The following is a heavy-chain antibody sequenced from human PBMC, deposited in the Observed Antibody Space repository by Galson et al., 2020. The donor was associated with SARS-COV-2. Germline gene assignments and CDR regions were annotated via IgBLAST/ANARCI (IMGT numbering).Heavy chain of an antibody. CDR1: GYTFTSYG. J-gene: IGHJ6*02. CDR3: AREADPQLYYYDSSGYGGMDV. V-gene: IGHV1-18*01. CDR2: ISAYNGNT. Sequence: ASVKVSCKASGYTFTSYGISWVRQAPGQGLEWMGWISAYNGNTNYAQKLQDRVTMTTDTSTSTAYMELRSLRSDDTAVYYCAREADPQLYYYDSSGYGGMDVWGQGTTVTVSS. D-gene: IGHD3-22*01.